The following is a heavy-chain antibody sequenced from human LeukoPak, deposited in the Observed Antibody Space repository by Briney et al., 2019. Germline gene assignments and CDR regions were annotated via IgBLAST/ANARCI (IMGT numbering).Heavy chain of an antibody. CDR1: GGSISTYY. CDR3: AKVAKYYYGSETYFFFED. D-gene: IGHD3-10*01. Sequence: SETLSLTCTVSGGSISTYYWSWIRQPVGKGLEWIGHIKTSGSTHYNPSLRSRITMSVDTSKNQFSLNLSSVTAADTAVYYCAKVAKYYYGSETYFFFEDWGQGTLVTVSS. V-gene: IGHV4-4*07. J-gene: IGHJ4*02. CDR2: IKTSGST.